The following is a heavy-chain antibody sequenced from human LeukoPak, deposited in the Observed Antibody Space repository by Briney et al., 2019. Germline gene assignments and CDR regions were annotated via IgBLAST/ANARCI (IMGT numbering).Heavy chain of an antibody. CDR3: AREGDIVVVPAATSWFDP. CDR2: INPNSGGT. CDR1: GYTFTGYY. V-gene: IGHV1-2*02. J-gene: IGHJ5*02. D-gene: IGHD2-2*01. Sequence: ASVKVSCKASGYTFTGYYMHWVRQAPGQGLEWMGWINPNSGGTNYAQKFQGRVTMTRDTSISTAYMELSRLRSDDTAVYYCAREGDIVVVPAATSWFDPWGQGTLVTVSS.